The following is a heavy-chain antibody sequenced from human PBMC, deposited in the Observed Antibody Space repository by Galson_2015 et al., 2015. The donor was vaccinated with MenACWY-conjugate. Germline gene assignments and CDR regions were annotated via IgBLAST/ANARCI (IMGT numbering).Heavy chain of an antibody. V-gene: IGHV3-30*18. CDR3: AKDFSAPYSTTSSFFYIDV. D-gene: IGHD6-13*01. CDR2: ISYDGSNE. CDR1: GFTFGRFG. J-gene: IGHJ6*03. Sequence: SLRLSCAASGFTFGRFGMHWVRQAPGKGLEWMAVISYDGSNESYADSVKGRFTISRDNAKNSLYLQMNSLRDDDTAVYYCAKDFSAPYSTTSSFFYIDVLGKGTTVTVSS.